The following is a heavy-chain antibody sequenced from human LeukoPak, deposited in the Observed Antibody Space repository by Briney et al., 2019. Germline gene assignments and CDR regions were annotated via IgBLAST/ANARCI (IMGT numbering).Heavy chain of an antibody. CDR1: AFGFNTYA. Sequence: PGGSLRLSCAASAFGFNTYAMSWVRQAPGKGLEWVSVISGSGGTTDYADPVKGRFTISRDNSNNTLYLQMNSLRGEDTAVYYCAKGGYRAYCSSRNCQNWFDPWGQGTLVIVSS. D-gene: IGHD2-2*01. CDR2: ISGSGGTT. V-gene: IGHV3-23*01. CDR3: AKGGYRAYCSSRNCQNWFDP. J-gene: IGHJ5*02.